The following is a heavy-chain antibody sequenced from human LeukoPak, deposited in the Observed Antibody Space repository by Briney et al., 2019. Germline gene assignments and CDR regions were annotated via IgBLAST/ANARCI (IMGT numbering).Heavy chain of an antibody. J-gene: IGHJ4*02. D-gene: IGHD6-6*01. CDR3: ARDPPGSSSIFLDY. Sequence: ASVKVSCEASGYIFTGYFIHWVRQAPGQGLEWLGLINSNTGVTNYAQKFQGGVTMTRDTSITTAYMELTSLRSDDTAVYYCARDPPGSSSIFLDYWGQGTLVAVSS. V-gene: IGHV1-2*02. CDR2: INSNTGVT. CDR1: GYIFTGYF.